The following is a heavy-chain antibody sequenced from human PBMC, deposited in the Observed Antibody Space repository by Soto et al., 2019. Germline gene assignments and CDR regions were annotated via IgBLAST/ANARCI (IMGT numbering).Heavy chain of an antibody. J-gene: IGHJ4*02. CDR1: GFSVTSNY. D-gene: IGHD3-9*01. V-gene: IGHV3-53*01. CDR2: IYAGGNT. CDR3: ARVTTFYDILTSSYALNYFDY. Sequence: GSMRLSCAASGFSVTSNYMTWVRQAPGKGLECVSVIYAGGNTYYPDSVKGRFTISSDNSKNTLFLQMNNLRAEDTAVYYCARVTTFYDILTSSYALNYFDYWGQGTRVTVSS.